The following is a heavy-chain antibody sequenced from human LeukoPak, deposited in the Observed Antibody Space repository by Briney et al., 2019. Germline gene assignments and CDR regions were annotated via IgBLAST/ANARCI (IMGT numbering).Heavy chain of an antibody. CDR3: ARTYSGSYLWSYFDY. CDR2: ISSSSSYI. Sequence: GGTLTLSCAACIFTFSSYSMNWVRQAPAKGLEWVSSISSSSSYIYYADLVKGRFTIPSDNAKNSLYLQMNSRRAEDTAVYYCARTYSGSYLWSYFDYWGQGTLVTVSS. CDR1: IFTFSSYS. D-gene: IGHD1-26*01. V-gene: IGHV3-21*01. J-gene: IGHJ4*02.